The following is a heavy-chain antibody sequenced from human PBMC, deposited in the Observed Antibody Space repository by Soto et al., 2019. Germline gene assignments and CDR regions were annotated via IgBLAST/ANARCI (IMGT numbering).Heavy chain of an antibody. Sequence: RASVKVSCKVSGYTLTELSMHWVRQAPGKGLEWMGGFDPEDGETIYAQKFQGRVTMTEDTSTDTAYMELSSLRSEDTAVYYCATPPTEYCSSTSCYWFDPWGQGTLVTVSS. CDR3: ATPPTEYCSSTSCYWFDP. CDR1: GYTLTELS. CDR2: FDPEDGET. D-gene: IGHD2-2*01. J-gene: IGHJ5*02. V-gene: IGHV1-24*01.